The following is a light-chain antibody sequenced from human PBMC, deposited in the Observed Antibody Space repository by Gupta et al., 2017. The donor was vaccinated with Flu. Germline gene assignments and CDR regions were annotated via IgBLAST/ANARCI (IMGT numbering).Light chain of an antibody. CDR3: QVWHSSRDRV. CDR2: DDS. CDR1: DIGTHS. V-gene: IGLV3-21*02. Sequence: SYVLTQPPSVSVAPGQTAKIPCGGDDIGTHSVHWYQQKPGQAPVLVVYDDSDRPSGIPERFSGSNSGNTATLTVTRVEAGDEADYYCQVWHSSRDRVFGGGTKLTVL. J-gene: IGLJ2*01.